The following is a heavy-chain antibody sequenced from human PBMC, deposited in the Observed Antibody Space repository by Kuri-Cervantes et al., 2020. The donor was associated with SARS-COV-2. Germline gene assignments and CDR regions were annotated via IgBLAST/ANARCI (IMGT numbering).Heavy chain of an antibody. J-gene: IGHJ6*03. V-gene: IGHV4-39*01. CDR1: GGSISSSYF. D-gene: IGHD3-3*01. Sequence: SETLSLTCTASGGSISSSYFWGWIRQPPGKGLEWIGSVHYNGNTYHNPSLKSRLTISVDTSKNQFSLNLSSVTAADTAVYYCARRLWSGYSFRYYHYMDVWGKGTTVTVSS. CDR3: ARRLWSGYSFRYYHYMDV. CDR2: VHYNGNT.